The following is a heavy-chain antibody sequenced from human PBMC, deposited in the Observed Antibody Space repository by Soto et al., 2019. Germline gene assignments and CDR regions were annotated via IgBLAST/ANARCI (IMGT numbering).Heavy chain of an antibody. Sequence: GASVKVSCKASGDTFSTYTITWVRQAPGQGLERMGGITPRSATSNYAQKFQGRVTITADESTSTAYMELSSLRSEDTSVYHCARVGFVLVPTTVNSDYYYYAMDVWGQGTTVTVSS. J-gene: IGHJ6*02. CDR3: ARVGFVLVPTTVNSDYYYYAMDV. V-gene: IGHV1-69*13. CDR1: GDTFSTYT. D-gene: IGHD2-2*01. CDR2: ITPRSATS.